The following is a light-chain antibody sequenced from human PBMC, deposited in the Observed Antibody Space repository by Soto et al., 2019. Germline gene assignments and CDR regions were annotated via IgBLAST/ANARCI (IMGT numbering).Light chain of an antibody. CDR3: QQYGSSPWT. CDR2: GVS. V-gene: IGKV3-20*01. CDR1: QSVANN. J-gene: IGKJ1*01. Sequence: EIVMTESPATLSMSPGERSTLSCMASQSVANNLAWYQQKPGQAPRLLIHGVSARATGIPARFSGSGSGTDFTLTISRLEPEDFAVYYCQQYGSSPWTFGQGTKVDI.